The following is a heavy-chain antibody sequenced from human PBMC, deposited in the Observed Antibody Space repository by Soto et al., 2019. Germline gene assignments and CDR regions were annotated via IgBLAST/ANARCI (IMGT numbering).Heavy chain of an antibody. CDR2: IIPLHNTS. J-gene: IGHJ6*02. D-gene: IGHD1-20*01. CDR3: AIWSNWNPLYYRGMDV. Sequence: QVQLLQSGAELKKPGSSVKVSCKVSGGAFTNYSLNWVRHAPGQGLEWLGGIIPLHNTSNYSLKLLGRGSVTADISSNTVYMHLSGLTSDDTATYYCAIWSNWNPLYYRGMDVWGQGTTVTVSS. CDR1: GGAFTNYS. V-gene: IGHV1-69*06.